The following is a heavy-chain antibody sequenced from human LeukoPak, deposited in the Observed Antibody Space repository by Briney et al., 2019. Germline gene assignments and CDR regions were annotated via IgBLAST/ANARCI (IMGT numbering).Heavy chain of an antibody. D-gene: IGHD6-6*01. CDR3: ARSIAARQYYFDY. V-gene: IGHV3-33*07. CDR2: TWTDGNSK. Sequence: GRSLTLSCAVSGFTFSSYCFYWVRQAQGKVLEWEAATWTDGNSKDYADSVKGRFTISRDNSKNTLYLQMISLGAEDTAVYYCARSIAARQYYFDYWGQGTLVTVSS. CDR1: GFTFSSYC. J-gene: IGHJ4*02.